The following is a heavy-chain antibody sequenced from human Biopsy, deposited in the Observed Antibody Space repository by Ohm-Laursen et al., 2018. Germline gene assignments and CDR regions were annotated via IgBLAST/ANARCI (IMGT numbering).Heavy chain of an antibody. D-gene: IGHD3-22*01. CDR1: GYAFNGYY. CDR2: INHSGRT. V-gene: IGHV4-34*01. J-gene: IGHJ6*02. CDR3: VRGVDYYDPYHYYALDV. Sequence: SETLSLTCAVYGYAFNGYYWSWIRQAPGKGLEWIGEINHSGRTNYNPSLKSRVTILVDTSKNKFSLKVRSVTAADTAVYYCVRGVDYYDPYHYYALDVWGQGTTVTVSS.